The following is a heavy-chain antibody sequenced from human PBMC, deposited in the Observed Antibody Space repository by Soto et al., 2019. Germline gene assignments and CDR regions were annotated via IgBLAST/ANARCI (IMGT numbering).Heavy chain of an antibody. D-gene: IGHD4-17*01. CDR2: IWYDGTQK. J-gene: IGHJ4*02. CDR1: GFTFNTYS. CDR3: ARAGGTTVTGLWHFDS. Sequence: GGSLRLSCEASGFTFNTYSMHWVRQPPGKGLEWLAAIWYDGTQKYYADSVKGRFIITRDNSKKTLYLEMNSLRAEDTAVYYCARAGGTTVTGLWHFDSWGQGTLVTVSS. V-gene: IGHV3-33*01.